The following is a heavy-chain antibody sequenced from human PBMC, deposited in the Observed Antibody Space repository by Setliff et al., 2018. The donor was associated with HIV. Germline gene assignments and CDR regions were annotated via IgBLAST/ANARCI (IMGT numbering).Heavy chain of an antibody. V-gene: IGHV3-72*01. CDR3: ARGRLLWSGSYYYYYMDV. D-gene: IGHD3-10*01. CDR2: SRNKANSYTT. J-gene: IGHJ6*03. CDR1: GFTFRNYV. Sequence: GGSLRLSCAASGFTFRNYVMAWVRQAPGKGLEWVGRSRNKANSYTTEYAASVKGRFTISRDDSKNSLYLQMNSLKTEDTAVYYCARGRLLWSGSYYYYYMDVWGKGTTVTVSS.